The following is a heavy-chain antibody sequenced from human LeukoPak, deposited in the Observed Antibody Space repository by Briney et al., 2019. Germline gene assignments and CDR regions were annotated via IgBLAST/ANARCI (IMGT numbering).Heavy chain of an antibody. D-gene: IGHD3-10*01. V-gene: IGHV3-20*04. CDR3: ARGFGSGSYYSHLVY. Sequence: GGSLRLSCAASGFTFDDFGMSWVRQGPGKGLEWVSGINWNGGSTGYADSVKGRFTISRDNAKTSLYLQMNSLRAEDTALYYCARGFGSGSYYSHLVYWGQGTLVTVSS. CDR2: INWNGGST. CDR1: GFTFDDFG. J-gene: IGHJ4*02.